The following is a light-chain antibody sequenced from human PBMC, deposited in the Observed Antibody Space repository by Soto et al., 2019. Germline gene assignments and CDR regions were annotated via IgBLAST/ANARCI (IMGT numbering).Light chain of an antibody. J-gene: IGKJ2*01. Sequence: EIVMTQSPATLSVSPGASATLFCRASESVSSDLAWYRQKLGQAPRLLIYYASIRATGIPARFSGSGSGTEFTLTINSLQSEDVAVYFCQQYYMWPPVFGQGTKLQI. V-gene: IGKV3-15*01. CDR2: YAS. CDR1: ESVSSD. CDR3: QQYYMWPPV.